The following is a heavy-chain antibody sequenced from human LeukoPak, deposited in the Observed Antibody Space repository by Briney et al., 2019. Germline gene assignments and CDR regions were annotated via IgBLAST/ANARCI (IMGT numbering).Heavy chain of an antibody. Sequence: GGSLRLSCAASGFTFNIYEMNWVRQAPGKGLEWVSYISSRSGTTYYADSVKGRFTISRDNAKNSLFLQMNSLRVEDMALYYCAKSLGDLYCSGGSCYGGGYFDYWGQGTLVTVSS. CDR3: AKSLGDLYCSGGSCYGGGYFDY. V-gene: IGHV3-48*03. J-gene: IGHJ4*02. CDR2: ISSRSGTT. D-gene: IGHD2-15*01. CDR1: GFTFNIYE.